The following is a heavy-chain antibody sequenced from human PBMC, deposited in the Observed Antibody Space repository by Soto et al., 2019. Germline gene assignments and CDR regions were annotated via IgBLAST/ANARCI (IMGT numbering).Heavy chain of an antibody. CDR1: GYTFTSYT. CDR2: IGPSSGNT. Sequence: GASVKVSCKASGYTFTSYTVSWVRQAPGQGLEWVGWIGPSSGNTDSARNLQGRVTMTTDTSASTAYMELRSLRSDDTAVYYCARDTGNFFDYWGQGTLVTVSS. CDR3: ARDTGNFFDY. J-gene: IGHJ4*02. V-gene: IGHV1-18*01.